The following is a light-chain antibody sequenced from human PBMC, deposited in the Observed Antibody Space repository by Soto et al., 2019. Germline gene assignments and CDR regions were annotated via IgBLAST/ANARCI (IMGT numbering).Light chain of an antibody. CDR2: EVS. Sequence: QSVLTQPASVSGSPGQSITISCTGTSSDVGGYNYVSWYQQHPDKAPKLMIYEVSNRPSGVSNRFSGSKSGNTASLTISGLQAEDEADYYCSSYTSSSTLWVFGGGTQLTVL. J-gene: IGLJ3*02. V-gene: IGLV2-14*01. CDR1: SSDVGGYNY. CDR3: SSYTSSSTLWV.